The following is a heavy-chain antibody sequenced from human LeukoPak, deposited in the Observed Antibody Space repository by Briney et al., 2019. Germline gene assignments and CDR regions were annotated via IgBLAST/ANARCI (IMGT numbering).Heavy chain of an antibody. D-gene: IGHD3-10*01. J-gene: IGHJ4*02. CDR2: IWHDGSHK. CDR3: AREIFGSVSYLDF. Sequence: GGSVRVSCEASGFIFNTYAMHWVRQAPGRGLEWMGLIWHDGSHKVYSNYVRGQFTISRDNSNNTTYHQMNNLRTEDTAVYYCAREIFGSVSYLDFWGQGTLVTVSS. CDR1: GFIFNTYA. V-gene: IGHV3-33*01.